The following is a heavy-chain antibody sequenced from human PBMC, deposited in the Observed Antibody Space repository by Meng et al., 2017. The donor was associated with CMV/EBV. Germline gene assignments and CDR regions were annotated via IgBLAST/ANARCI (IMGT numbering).Heavy chain of an antibody. Sequence: GSLRLSCAVYGGSFSGYYWSWIRQPPGKGLEWIGSIYYSGSTYYNPSLKSRVTISVDTSKNQFSLKLSSVTAADTAVYYCARDVRRGAKYYYDSSGYYYFDYWGQGTLVTVSS. CDR1: GGSFSGYY. V-gene: IGHV4-34*01. CDR3: ARDVRRGAKYYYDSSGYYYFDY. D-gene: IGHD3-22*01. J-gene: IGHJ4*02. CDR2: IYYSGST.